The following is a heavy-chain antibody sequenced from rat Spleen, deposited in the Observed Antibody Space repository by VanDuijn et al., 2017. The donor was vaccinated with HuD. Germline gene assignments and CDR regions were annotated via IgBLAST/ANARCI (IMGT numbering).Heavy chain of an antibody. CDR2: ITKTGDST. V-gene: IGHV5-31*01. CDR3: TKESKQWSFDY. CDR1: GFTFSNYW. D-gene: IGHD1-1*01. Sequence: EVQLVESGGGLVQPGKSLKLSCVASGFTFSNYWMTWIRQAPGKGLEWIASITKTGDSTYYPDSVQGRFTISRDNAKSTLYLQMNSLRSEDTATYYCTKESKQWSFDYWGQGVMVTVSS. J-gene: IGHJ2*01.